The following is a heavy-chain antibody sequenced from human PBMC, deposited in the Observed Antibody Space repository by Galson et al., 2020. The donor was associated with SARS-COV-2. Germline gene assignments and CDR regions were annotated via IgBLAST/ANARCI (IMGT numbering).Heavy chain of an antibody. CDR3: LRDYLGY. Sequence: GESLKISCATSGFTFSDFWMSWVRQAPGKGLEWVASIKGDGSAKVYADSVEGRFTISRDNAWSSLFLQMNSLRVEDTAVYYCLRDYLGYCGQGNLVTVSS. D-gene: IGHD3-16*02. J-gene: IGHJ4*02. CDR1: GFTFSDFW. CDR2: IKGDGSAK. V-gene: IGHV3-7*04.